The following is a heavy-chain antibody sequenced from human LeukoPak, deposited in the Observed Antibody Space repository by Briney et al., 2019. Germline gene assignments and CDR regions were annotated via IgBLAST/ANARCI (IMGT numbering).Heavy chain of an antibody. D-gene: IGHD3-22*01. CDR3: ARNVEYYYDSSGYSADAFDI. J-gene: IGHJ3*02. CDR1: GGSISSYY. Sequence: SETLSLTCTVSGGSISSYYWSWIRQPPGKGLEWIGYIYYSGSTNYNPSLKSRVTISVDTSKNQFSLKLSSVTAADTAVYYCARNVEYYYDSSGYSADAFDIWGQGTMVTVSS. V-gene: IGHV4-59*01. CDR2: IYYSGST.